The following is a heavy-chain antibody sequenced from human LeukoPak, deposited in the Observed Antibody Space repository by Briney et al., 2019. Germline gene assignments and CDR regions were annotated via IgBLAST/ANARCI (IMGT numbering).Heavy chain of an antibody. CDR2: ISYDGSNK. D-gene: IGHD1-26*01. CDR1: GFTFSSYG. J-gene: IGHJ4*02. Sequence: PGGSLRLSCAASGFTFSSYGMHWVRQAPGKGLEWVAVISYDGSNKYYADSVKGRFTISRDNSKNTLYLQMNSLRAEDTAVYYCAKGGGSYYATDFDYWGQGTLVTVSS. V-gene: IGHV3-30*18. CDR3: AKGGGSYYATDFDY.